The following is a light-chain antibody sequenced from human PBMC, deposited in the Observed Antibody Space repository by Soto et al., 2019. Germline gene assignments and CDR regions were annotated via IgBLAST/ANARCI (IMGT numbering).Light chain of an antibody. CDR2: DAS. J-gene: IGKJ4*01. CDR1: QDISNY. V-gene: IGKV1-33*01. CDR3: QQYDNLPLT. Sequence: TQLNQSPSSLSASVGDRVTITCQASQDISNYLNWYQQKPGKAPKLLIYDASNLETGVPSRFSGSGSGTDFTFTISSLQPEDIATYYCQQYDNLPLTFGGGTKVDIK.